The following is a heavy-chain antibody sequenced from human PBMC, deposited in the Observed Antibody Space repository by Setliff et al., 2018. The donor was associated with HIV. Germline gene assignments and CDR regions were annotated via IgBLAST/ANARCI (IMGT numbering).Heavy chain of an antibody. CDR3: ARNPCSGGSCPDAFDI. V-gene: IGHV4-59*01. J-gene: IGHJ3*02. CDR2: IYYSGST. Sequence: LSLTCTVSGGSISSYYWSWIRQPPGKGLEWIGYIYYSGSTNYNPSLKSRVTISVDTSKNQFSLKLSSVTAADTAVYYCARNPCSGGSCPDAFDIWGQGTMVTVSS. D-gene: IGHD2-15*01. CDR1: GGSISSYY.